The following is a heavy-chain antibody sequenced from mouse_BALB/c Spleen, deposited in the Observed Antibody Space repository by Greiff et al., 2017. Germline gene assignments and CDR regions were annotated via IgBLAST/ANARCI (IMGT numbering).Heavy chain of an antibody. J-gene: IGHJ2*01. CDR2: ISSGGSYT. Sequence: EVQRVESGGGLVKPGGSLKLSCAASGFTFSSYTMSWVRQTPEKRLEWVATISSGGSYTYYPDSVKGRFTISRDNAKNTLYLQMSSLKSEDTAMYYCTREREITTYFDYWGQGTTLTVSS. V-gene: IGHV5-6-4*01. CDR1: GFTFSSYT. CDR3: TREREITTYFDY. D-gene: IGHD2-4*01.